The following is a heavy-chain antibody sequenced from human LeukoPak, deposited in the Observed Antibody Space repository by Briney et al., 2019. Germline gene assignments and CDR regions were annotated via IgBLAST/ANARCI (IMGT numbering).Heavy chain of an antibody. J-gene: IGHJ2*01. D-gene: IGHD1-26*01. Sequence: GGSLRLSCAVSGSSFSIYDMHWVRQATGQGLEWVSAIGGGFDTYYSDSVMGRFTISRDNSKSSVFLQMNSLGAEDTAVYYCVREVMDGSAPYFWYFDLWGRGTLVTVSS. CDR2: IGGGFDT. CDR3: VREVMDGSAPYFWYFDL. CDR1: GSSFSIYD. V-gene: IGHV3-13*01.